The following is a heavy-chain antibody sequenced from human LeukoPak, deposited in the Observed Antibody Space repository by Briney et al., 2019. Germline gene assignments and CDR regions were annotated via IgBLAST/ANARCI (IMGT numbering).Heavy chain of an antibody. CDR3: ARNQPDVLRYFDWLPTHYYYYMDV. CDR2: INPNSGGT. CDR1: GYTFTDSY. V-gene: IGHV1-2*02. D-gene: IGHD3-9*01. J-gene: IGHJ6*03. Sequence: ASVKVSCKASGYTFTDSYMHWVRQAPGQGLEWMGWINPNSGGTNYAQKFQGRVTMTRDTSITTAYMDLSRLRSDDTAVYYCARNQPDVLRYFDWLPTHYYYYMDVWGKGTTVTVSS.